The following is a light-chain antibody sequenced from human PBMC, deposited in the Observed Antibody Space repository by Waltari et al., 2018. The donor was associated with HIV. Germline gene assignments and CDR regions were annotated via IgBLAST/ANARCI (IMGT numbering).Light chain of an antibody. J-gene: IGLJ2*01. CDR2: KDR. Sequence: SYELTQPPSVSVSPGQTARIPCSGDALPKEYVYWYQQKPGQAPVLVIYKDRERPSGIPERFSGSRSGTTVTLTLSGVQAEDEADYYCQSADSSGTKVFGGGTKLTVL. V-gene: IGLV3-25*03. CDR3: QSADSSGTKV. CDR1: ALPKEY.